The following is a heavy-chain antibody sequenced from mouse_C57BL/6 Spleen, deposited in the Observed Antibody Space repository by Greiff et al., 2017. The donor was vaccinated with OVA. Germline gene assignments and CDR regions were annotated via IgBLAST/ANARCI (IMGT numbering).Heavy chain of an antibody. D-gene: IGHD2-10*02. CDR2: ISNGGGST. J-gene: IGHJ4*01. CDR1: GFTFSDYY. CDR3: ARRYGNYVYYAMDY. Sequence: EVKVVESGGGLVQPGGSLKLSCAASGFTFSDYYMYWVRQTPEKRLEWVAYISNGGGSTYYPDTVKGRFTISRDNAKNTLYLQMSRLKSEDTAMYYCARRYGNYVYYAMDYWGQGTSVTVSS. V-gene: IGHV5-12*01.